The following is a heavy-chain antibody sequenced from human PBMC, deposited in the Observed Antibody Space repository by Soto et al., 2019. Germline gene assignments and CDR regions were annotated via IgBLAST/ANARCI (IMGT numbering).Heavy chain of an antibody. V-gene: IGHV3-30*18. CDR2: ISYDGSNK. Sequence: QVQLVESGGGVVQPGRSLRLSCAASGFPFSAYGIHWVRQAPGKGLEWVAVISYDGSNKYYADSVKGRFSISRDNPNNTLYLQMNSLRDEDTAVYYCAKGGRIPTSSVDYWGQGTLVTVSS. J-gene: IGHJ4*02. D-gene: IGHD2-2*01. CDR3: AKGGRIPTSSVDY. CDR1: GFPFSAYG.